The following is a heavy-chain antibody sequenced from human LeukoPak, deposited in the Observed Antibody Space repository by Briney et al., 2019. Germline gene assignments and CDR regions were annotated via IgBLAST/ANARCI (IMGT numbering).Heavy chain of an antibody. Sequence: SETLSLTCTVSGTSISTGNYWGWIRQSPGKGLEWIGTIYYSGSTYYNPSLKSRVTISVDTSKNQFSLKLSSVTAADTAVYYCARQRIIVVVPAAIDYWGQGTLVTVSS. J-gene: IGHJ4*02. CDR1: GTSISTGNY. CDR2: IYYSGST. D-gene: IGHD2-2*01. CDR3: ARQRIIVVVPAAIDY. V-gene: IGHV4-38-2*02.